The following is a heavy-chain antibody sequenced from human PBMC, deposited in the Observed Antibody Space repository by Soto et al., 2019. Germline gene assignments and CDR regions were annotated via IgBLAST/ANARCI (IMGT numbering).Heavy chain of an antibody. CDR3: ARSHYYDSSGYPLGDY. J-gene: IGHJ4*02. CDR2: ISAYNGNT. CDR1: GYTFTSYG. V-gene: IGHV1-18*01. D-gene: IGHD3-22*01. Sequence: ASVKVSCKASGYTFTSYGISWVRQAPGRGLEWMGWISAYNGNTNYAQKLQGRVTMTTDTSTSTAYMELRSLRSDDTAVYYCARSHYYDSSGYPLGDYWGQGTLVTVSS.